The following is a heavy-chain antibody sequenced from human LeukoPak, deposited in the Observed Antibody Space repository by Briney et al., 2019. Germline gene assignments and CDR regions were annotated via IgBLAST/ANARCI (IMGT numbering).Heavy chain of an antibody. D-gene: IGHD3-3*01. V-gene: IGHV3-48*04. CDR1: GFMLSSYS. CDR3: ARDFDLWSGYYSTNTFDL. CDR2: IGSGSFTI. Sequence: GGSLRLSRAASGFMLSSYSMNWVRQAPGKGLEWVAYIGSGSFTIYYADSVKGRFTISRDNAKNSLYLQMNSLRAEDTAVYYCARDFDLWSGYYSTNTFDLWGQGTLVTVSS. J-gene: IGHJ4*02.